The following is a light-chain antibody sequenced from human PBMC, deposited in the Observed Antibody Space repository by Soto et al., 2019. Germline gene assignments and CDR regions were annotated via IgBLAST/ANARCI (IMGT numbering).Light chain of an antibody. V-gene: IGKV3-11*01. CDR3: QQRSNWPPIT. J-gene: IGKJ5*01. CDR2: EAS. CDR1: QSVSTL. Sequence: EIVLTQSPGTLSLSPGERATLSCRSSQSVSTLLAWYQQRPGQAPRLLISEASNRATGIPARFSGSGSGTDFTLTISSLEPEDFSVYYCQQRSNWPPITFGQGTRLEIK.